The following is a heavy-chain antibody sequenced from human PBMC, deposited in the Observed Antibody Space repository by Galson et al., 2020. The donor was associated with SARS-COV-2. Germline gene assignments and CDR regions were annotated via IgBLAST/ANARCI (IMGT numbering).Heavy chain of an antibody. CDR2: TYYRSKWFN. Sequence: SQTLSLTCAISGDSVSGNTVAWAWTRHSPSSGLEWLARTYYRSKWFNDYAPFVRGRMSISADTSNNQFSLQLSSVTSEDTAVYFCARDLVRTTQNWFDPWGQGTLVIVSS. J-gene: IGHJ5*02. CDR1: GDSVSGNTVA. D-gene: IGHD1-1*01. CDR3: ARDLVRTTQNWFDP. V-gene: IGHV6-1*01.